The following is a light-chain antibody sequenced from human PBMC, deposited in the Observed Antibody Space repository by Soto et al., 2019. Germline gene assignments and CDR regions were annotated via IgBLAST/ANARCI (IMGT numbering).Light chain of an antibody. CDR1: SSDVGGYNY. V-gene: IGLV2-14*01. J-gene: IGLJ1*01. CDR3: SSYTSSSTYV. Sequence: QSALTQPASVSGSPGQSITISCTGTSSDVGGYNYVSWYQQHPGKAPKLMIYEVSNRPSGVSNRFSGSKSGNTASLTISGRQAEDEADYYCSSYTSSSTYVFGTGTKSPS. CDR2: EVS.